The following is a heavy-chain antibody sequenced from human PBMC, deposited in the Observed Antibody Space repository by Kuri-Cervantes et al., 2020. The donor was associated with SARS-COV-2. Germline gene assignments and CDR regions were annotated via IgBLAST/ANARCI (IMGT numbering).Heavy chain of an antibody. CDR3: AKGPVGATGAFDI. Sequence: GESLKISCAASGFTFSSYAMGLVRQAPGKGLEWVSAISGSGGSTYYADSVKGRFTIARDNSKNTLYLQMNSLRAEDTAVYYCAKGPVGATGAFDIWGQGTMVTVSS. CDR2: ISGSGGST. J-gene: IGHJ3*02. V-gene: IGHV3-23*01. CDR1: GFTFSSYA. D-gene: IGHD1-26*01.